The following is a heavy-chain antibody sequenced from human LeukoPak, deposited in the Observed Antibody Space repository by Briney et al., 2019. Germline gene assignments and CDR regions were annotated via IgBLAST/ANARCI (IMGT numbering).Heavy chain of an antibody. CDR2: IYSSGST. J-gene: IGHJ4*02. D-gene: IGHD5-24*01. Sequence: SSETLSLTCTVSGGSINSFYWRWLRQPPGKGLEWIGYIYSSGSTNYNPSLKSRVTISVDTSKNQFSLKLSSVTAADTAVYYCARGRWPQLINYWGQGTLVTVSS. V-gene: IGHV4-59*01. CDR3: ARGRWPQLINY. CDR1: GGSINSFY.